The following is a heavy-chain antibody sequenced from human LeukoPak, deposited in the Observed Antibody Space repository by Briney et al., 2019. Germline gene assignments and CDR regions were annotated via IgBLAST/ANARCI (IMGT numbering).Heavy chain of an antibody. CDR2: ISYDGSDK. CDR1: GFTISTYG. D-gene: IGHD3-22*01. Sequence: GRSLRLSCAASGFTISTYGMHWVRQAPGKGLEWVALISYDGSDKYYADSVKGRFTISRDNSKNTLYLQMNSLRAEDTAVYYCARVLRDYDSRAYDAFDIWGQGTMVTVSS. J-gene: IGHJ3*02. CDR3: ARVLRDYDSRAYDAFDI. V-gene: IGHV3-30*03.